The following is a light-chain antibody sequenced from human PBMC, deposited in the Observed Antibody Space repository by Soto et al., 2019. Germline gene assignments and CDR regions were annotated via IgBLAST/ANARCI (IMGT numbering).Light chain of an antibody. Sequence: EIVLTQSPGTLSLSPGERATLSCRASQSVSSNLAWYQQKPGQAPRLLIFGASTRATDIPARFSGSGSGTEFTLTISSLQSEDFAIYYCQHYNNWPKTFGQGTKVDIK. V-gene: IGKV3-15*01. CDR2: GAS. CDR1: QSVSSN. J-gene: IGKJ1*01. CDR3: QHYNNWPKT.